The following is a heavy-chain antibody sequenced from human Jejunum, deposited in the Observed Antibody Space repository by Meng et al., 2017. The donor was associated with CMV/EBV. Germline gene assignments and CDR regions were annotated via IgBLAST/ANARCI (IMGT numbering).Heavy chain of an antibody. J-gene: IGHJ4*02. CDR2: VNTYSGDT. CDR3: ARGAAAGHN. CDR1: GYTFTGYL. D-gene: IGHD6-13*01. V-gene: IGHV1-2*06. Sequence: VSCKASGYTFTGYLIHWMRQTPGQGLEWMGRVNTYSGDTSFAQKFQGRVTMTRDTSISTAYMELSRLTSDDTAVYYCARGAAAGHNWGQGSLVTVSS.